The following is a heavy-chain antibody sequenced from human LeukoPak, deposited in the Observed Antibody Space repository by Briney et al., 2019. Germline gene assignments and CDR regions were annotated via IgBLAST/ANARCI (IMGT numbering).Heavy chain of an antibody. J-gene: IGHJ4*02. V-gene: IGHV4-34*01. CDR1: GGSFSGYY. CDR2: INHSGST. D-gene: IGHD2-2*01. Sequence: KPSETLSLTCAVDGGSFSGYYWSWIRQPPGKGLEWIGEINHSGSTNYNPSLKSRVTISVDTSKNQFSLKLSSVTAADTAVYYCARGPHLGDIVVVPAAIDFDYWGQGTLVTVSS. CDR3: ARGPHLGDIVVVPAAIDFDY.